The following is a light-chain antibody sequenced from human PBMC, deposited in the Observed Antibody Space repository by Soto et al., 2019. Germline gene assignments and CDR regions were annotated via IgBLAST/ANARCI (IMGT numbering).Light chain of an antibody. CDR2: GAS. CDR1: QSVSSSY. CDR3: QQRSNWPPT. J-gene: IGKJ5*01. V-gene: IGKV3D-20*02. Sequence: EIVLTQSPGTLSLSPGERATLSCRSSQSVSSSYLAWYQQKPGQAPRLIIYGASSRATGIPDRFSGSGSGTDFTLTISRLEPEDFAVYYCQQRSNWPPTLGQGTRLEIK.